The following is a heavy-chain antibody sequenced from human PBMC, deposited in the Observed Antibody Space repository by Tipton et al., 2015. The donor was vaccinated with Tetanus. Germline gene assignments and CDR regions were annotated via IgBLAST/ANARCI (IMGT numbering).Heavy chain of an antibody. Sequence: QSGAEVKKPGSSVKVSCKVSGGTFRSRALNWVRQAPGQGLEWLGWISGYSGHTNYAQQVQGRVTMTTDTSTSTAYLELRSLRSDDTALYFCARDADMWATRKAFDIWGQGTMVTVSS. CDR3: ARDADMWATRKAFDI. D-gene: IGHD1-14*01. CDR2: ISGYSGHT. J-gene: IGHJ3*02. V-gene: IGHV1-18*01. CDR1: GGTFRSRA.